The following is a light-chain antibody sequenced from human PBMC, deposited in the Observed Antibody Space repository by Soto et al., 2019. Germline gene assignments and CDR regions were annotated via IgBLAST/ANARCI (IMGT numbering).Light chain of an antibody. CDR1: SSDVGGYNY. V-gene: IGLV2-11*01. CDR2: DVS. CDR3: SSYAGNSHVV. J-gene: IGLJ2*01. Sequence: QSALTQPRSVSGSPGQSVTISCTGTSSDVGGYNYVSWFQQHPGKAPKLMIYDVSKWPSGVPDRFSGSKSGNTASLTISGLQAEDEADYYCSSYAGNSHVVFGGGTKLTVL.